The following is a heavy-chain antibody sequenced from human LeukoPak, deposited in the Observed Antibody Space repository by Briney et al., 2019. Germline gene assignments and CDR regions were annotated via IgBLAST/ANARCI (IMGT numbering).Heavy chain of an antibody. CDR1: RFSLGDYA. Sequence: GGSLTLSCTASRFSLGDYAMSWFRQAPRDVSEWVYLIRSEAYGGTTEYAASVKGRFTISRDDSKSIAYLQMNSLKTEDTGVYYCTRATSYYDFWSGNYPDYWGQGTLVTVSS. D-gene: IGHD3-3*01. CDR2: IRSEAYGGTT. V-gene: IGHV3-49*03. CDR3: TRATSYYDFWSGNYPDY. J-gene: IGHJ4*02.